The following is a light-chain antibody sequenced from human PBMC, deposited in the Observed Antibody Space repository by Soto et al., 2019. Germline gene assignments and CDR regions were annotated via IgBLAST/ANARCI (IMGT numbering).Light chain of an antibody. J-gene: IGLJ1*01. CDR3: SSYTSISTQV. Sequence: QSALTQPASVSGSPGQWITISCTGTSSDVGAYNCVSWYQQHPGTVPKLMIFDVSSRPSGVSDRFSGSKSGTAASLTICGLQEDDEGYYYCSSYTSISTQVFGGGTKVTVL. V-gene: IGLV2-14*03. CDR1: SSDVGAYNC. CDR2: DVS.